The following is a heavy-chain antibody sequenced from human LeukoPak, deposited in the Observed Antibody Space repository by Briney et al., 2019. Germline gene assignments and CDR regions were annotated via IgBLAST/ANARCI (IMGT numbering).Heavy chain of an antibody. D-gene: IGHD5-18*01. J-gene: IGHJ4*02. CDR2: INHSGST. V-gene: IGHV4-34*01. Sequence: SETLSLTRAVYGGSFSGYYWSWIRQPPGKGLEWIGEINHSGSTNYNPSLKSRVTISVDTSKNQFSLKLSSVTAADTAVYYCARGPGYSYGPYYFDYWGQGTLVTVSS. CDR1: GGSFSGYY. CDR3: ARGPGYSYGPYYFDY.